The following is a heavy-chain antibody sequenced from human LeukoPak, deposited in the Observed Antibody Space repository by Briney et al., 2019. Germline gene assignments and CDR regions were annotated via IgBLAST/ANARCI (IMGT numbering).Heavy chain of an antibody. CDR2: INQDGSGK. Sequence: GGSLRLSCAASGFTFSSYWMTWVRQAPGKGLAWVANINQDGSGKYYVDSVKGRFTISRDNAKNSLYLQMNSLRAEDTAVHYCARDSGRREDYWGQGTLVTVSS. CDR1: GFTFSSYW. CDR3: ARDSGRREDY. J-gene: IGHJ4*02. D-gene: IGHD1-26*01. V-gene: IGHV3-7*01.